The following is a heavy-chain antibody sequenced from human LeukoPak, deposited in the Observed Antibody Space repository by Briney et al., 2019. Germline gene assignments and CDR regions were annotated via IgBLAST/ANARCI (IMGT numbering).Heavy chain of an antibody. CDR2: IKNDGSEK. J-gene: IGHJ4*02. CDR3: ARGGGYQRY. V-gene: IGHV3-7*01. Sequence: GGSLRLSCAASGFSFSGYWMSWVRQAPGEGLEWVANIKNDGSEKFYVDSVRGRFTISRDIAKNSVYLQMNSLTAEDTAVYYCARGGGYQRYWGQGTLVTVSS. CDR1: GFSFSGYW. D-gene: IGHD3-22*01.